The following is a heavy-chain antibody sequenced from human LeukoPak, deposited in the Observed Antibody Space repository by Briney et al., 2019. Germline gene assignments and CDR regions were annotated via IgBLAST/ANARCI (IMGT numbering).Heavy chain of an antibody. CDR1: GFTSDDYG. V-gene: IGHV3-20*04. Sequence: GGSLRLSCAASGFTSDDYGMSWVRQAPGKGLGWVCGINWNGGSTGYADSVKGRFTISRDNAKNSLYLQMNSLRAEDTAVYYCAKLSLDFYDSSGPSRYFDYWGQGTLVTVSS. D-gene: IGHD3-22*01. J-gene: IGHJ4*02. CDR3: AKLSLDFYDSSGPSRYFDY. CDR2: INWNGGST.